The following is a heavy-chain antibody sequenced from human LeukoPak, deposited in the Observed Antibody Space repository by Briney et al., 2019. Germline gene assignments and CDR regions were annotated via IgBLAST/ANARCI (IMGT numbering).Heavy chain of an antibody. J-gene: IGHJ3*02. D-gene: IGHD4-17*01. CDR1: GYTFTGYY. CDR2: INPNSGGT. V-gene: IGHV1-2*02. Sequence: ASVKVSCKASGYTFTGYYMHWVRQAPGQGLEWMGWINPNSGGTNYAQRLQGRVTMTTDTSTSTAYMELRSLRSDDTAVYYCARDWAATTVTTDHDAFDIWGQGTMVTVSS. CDR3: ARDWAATTVTTDHDAFDI.